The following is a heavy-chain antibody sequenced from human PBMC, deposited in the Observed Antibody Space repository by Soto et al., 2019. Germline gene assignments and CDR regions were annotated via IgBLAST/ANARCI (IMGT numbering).Heavy chain of an antibody. Sequence: GGSLRLSCPGSVFTFGDSYMSWIRQAPGKGLEWLSYISPGSRYPAYADSVKGRFTISRDNAKRSLYLQMMSLTAEDTAIYYCVRGGGGGLFDPWGQGTMVTVSS. CDR2: ISPGSRYP. V-gene: IGHV3-11*06. D-gene: IGHD2-15*01. CDR3: VRGGGGGLFDP. J-gene: IGHJ5*02. CDR1: VFTFGDSY.